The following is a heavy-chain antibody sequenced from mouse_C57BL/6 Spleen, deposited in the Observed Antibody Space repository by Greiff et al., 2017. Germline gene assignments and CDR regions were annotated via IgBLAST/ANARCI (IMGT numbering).Heavy chain of an antibody. CDR3: ARIPSFITTVVASSDC. D-gene: IGHD1-1*01. V-gene: IGHV1-59*01. J-gene: IGHJ2*01. CDR1: GYTFTSYC. Sequence: QVQLQQPGAELVRPGTSVKLSCKASGYTFTSYCMHWVKQRPGQGLEWIGVIDPSDSYTNYNQKFKGKATLTVDTSSITAYMQLSSLTSEDSAVYYCARIPSFITTVVASSDCWGQGTTLTVS. CDR2: IDPSDSYT.